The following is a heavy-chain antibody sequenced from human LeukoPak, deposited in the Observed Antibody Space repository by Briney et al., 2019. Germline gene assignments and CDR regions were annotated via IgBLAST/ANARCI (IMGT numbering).Heavy chain of an antibody. V-gene: IGHV3-21*01. CDR3: GRAFPPLRTSSAGDL. CDR2: ISGRSSQV. Sequence: GGSLRLSCSASGFSFSDYDMNWVRQAPGKCLECVSAISGRSSQVYYGESVKGRFTISRDNAKNSLHLQLDSLGVEDTAVYYCGRAFPPLRTSSAGDLWGQGTLVTVSS. D-gene: IGHD3-16*01. CDR1: GFSFSDYD. J-gene: IGHJ1*01.